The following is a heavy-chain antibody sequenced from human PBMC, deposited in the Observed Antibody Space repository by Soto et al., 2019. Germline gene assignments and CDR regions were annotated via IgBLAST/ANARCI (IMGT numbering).Heavy chain of an antibody. CDR1: GFSLSNDRMG. J-gene: IGHJ4*02. D-gene: IGHD4-4*01. V-gene: IGHV2-26*01. CDR3: ARILPTVDVCYFDY. CDR2: IFSNDEK. Sequence: QVTLKESGPVLVKPTETLTLTCTVPGFSLSNDRMGVSWIRQPPGKALEWLAHIFSNDEKPYSTSLKSRLTISKDTSQSQVVLTMTNMDPVYTATYYCARILPTVDVCYFDYWVQGPLVTVSS.